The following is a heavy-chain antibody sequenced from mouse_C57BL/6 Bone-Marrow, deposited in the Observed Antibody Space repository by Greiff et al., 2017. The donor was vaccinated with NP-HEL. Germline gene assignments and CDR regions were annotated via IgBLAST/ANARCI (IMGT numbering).Heavy chain of an antibody. CDR2: LDPANATP. J-gene: IGHJ2*01. D-gene: IGHD4-1*01. V-gene: IGHV14-3*01. CDR1: GFNIKNTY. CDR3: ARDWDRYFDY. Sequence: EVKLQESVAELVRPGASVKLSCTASGFNIKNTYMHWVKQRPEQSLESTGRLDPANATPNHAPKFQGTATIPADTSSNTAYLQLSSLTSEDTAIYYCARDWDRYFDYWGQGTTLTVSS.